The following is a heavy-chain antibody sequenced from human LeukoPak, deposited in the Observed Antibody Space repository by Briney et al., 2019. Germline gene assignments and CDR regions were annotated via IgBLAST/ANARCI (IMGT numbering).Heavy chain of an antibody. Sequence: PSETLSLTCAVYGGSFSGYYWSWIRQPPGKGLEWIGEINHRGSTNYNPSLKSRVTISVDTSKNQFSLKLSSVTAADTAVYYCARGQGDYDFWSGYYYYYYYGMDVWGQGTTVTVSS. CDR1: GGSFSGYY. J-gene: IGHJ6*02. CDR2: INHRGST. D-gene: IGHD3-3*01. CDR3: ARGQGDYDFWSGYYYYYYYGMDV. V-gene: IGHV4-34*01.